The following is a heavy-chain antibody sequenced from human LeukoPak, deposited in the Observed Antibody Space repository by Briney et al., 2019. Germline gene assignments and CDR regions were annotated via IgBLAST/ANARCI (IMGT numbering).Heavy chain of an antibody. D-gene: IGHD1-26*01. V-gene: IGHV3-30*04. Sequence: GGSLRLSCAASEFTFSSYAMQWVRQAPGKGLEWVAVISYDGSNKYYADSVKGRFTISRDNSKNTLYLQMNSLRAEDTAVYYCAKDGKLYWIHENWFDPWGQGTLVTVSS. J-gene: IGHJ5*02. CDR1: EFTFSSYA. CDR3: AKDGKLYWIHENWFDP. CDR2: ISYDGSNK.